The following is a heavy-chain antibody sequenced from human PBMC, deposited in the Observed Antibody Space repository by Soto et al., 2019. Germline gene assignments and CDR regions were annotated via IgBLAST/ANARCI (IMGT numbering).Heavy chain of an antibody. D-gene: IGHD1-1*01. Sequence: EVQLLESGGGLVQPGGSLRLSCAASGFTFSNYAMSWVRQAPGKGLEWVSAISSSGDSPYYADSVKGRFTVSRDNSNTTLYLQMNSLRVEDTAIYYCARNTIPPPHYWGQGTLVTVSS. CDR3: ARNTIPPPHY. CDR1: GFTFSNYA. V-gene: IGHV3-23*01. J-gene: IGHJ4*02. CDR2: ISSSGDSP.